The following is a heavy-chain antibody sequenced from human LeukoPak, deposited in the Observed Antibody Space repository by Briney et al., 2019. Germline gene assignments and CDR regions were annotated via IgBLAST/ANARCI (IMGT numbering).Heavy chain of an antibody. CDR3: ARHDGYCSGGRCRNWFDP. D-gene: IGHD2-15*01. CDR1: GYSFTSYW. Sequence: GESLKTSCKGSGYSFTSYWISWVRQMPGRGLKWMGRIDLSDSYINYSPSFQGHVTISADKSISTAYLQWSSLKASDTAMYYCARHDGYCSGGRCRNWFDPWGQGTLVTVSS. CDR2: IDLSDSYI. J-gene: IGHJ5*02. V-gene: IGHV5-10-1*01.